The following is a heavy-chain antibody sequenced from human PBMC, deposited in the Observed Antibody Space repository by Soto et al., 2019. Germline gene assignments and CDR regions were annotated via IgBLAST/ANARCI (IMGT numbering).Heavy chain of an antibody. CDR2: IIPIFGTA. Sequence: QVQLVQSGAEVKKPGSSVKVSCKASGGTFSSYAISWVRQAPGQGLEWMGGIIPIFGTANYAQKFQGRVTITADESTSTAYMELSSLRSEDTAVYYCSRWSVGLRVVAATDGFDYWCQGTLVTVSS. CDR3: SRWSVGLRVVAATDGFDY. V-gene: IGHV1-69*01. D-gene: IGHD2-15*01. J-gene: IGHJ4*02. CDR1: GGTFSSYA.